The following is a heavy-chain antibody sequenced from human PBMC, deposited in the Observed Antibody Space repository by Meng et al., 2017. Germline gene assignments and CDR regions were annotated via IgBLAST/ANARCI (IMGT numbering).Heavy chain of an antibody. Sequence: GESLKISCAASGFTFSNYWMHWVRQAPGKGLVWVSRINSDGGSTTYADSVKGRFTISRDNAKNTLYLQMNSLRAEDTAVYYCARLWFGEYTFDYWGQGTLVTVSS. D-gene: IGHD3-10*01. CDR3: ARLWFGEYTFDY. J-gene: IGHJ4*02. V-gene: IGHV3-74*01. CDR1: GFTFSNYW. CDR2: INSDGGST.